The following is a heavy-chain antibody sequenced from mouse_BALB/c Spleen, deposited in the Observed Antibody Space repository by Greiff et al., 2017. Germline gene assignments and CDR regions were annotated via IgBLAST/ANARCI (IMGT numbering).Heavy chain of an antibody. CDR1: GYTFTSYW. J-gene: IGHJ4*01. V-gene: IGHV1-87*01. D-gene: IGHD2-10*02. CDR3: ARELYGNFPYAMDY. CDR2: IYPGDGDT. Sequence: QVQLQQSGAELARPGASVKLSCKASGYTFTSYWMQWVKQRPGQGLEWIGAIYPGDGDTRYTQKFKGKATLTADKSSSTAYMQLSSLASEDSAVYYCARELYGNFPYAMDYWGQGTSVTVSS.